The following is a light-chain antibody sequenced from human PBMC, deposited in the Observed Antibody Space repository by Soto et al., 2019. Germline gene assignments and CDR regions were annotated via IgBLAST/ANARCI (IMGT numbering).Light chain of an antibody. CDR2: GNS. V-gene: IGLV1-40*01. CDR1: SSKIGAGYD. CDR3: QSYDSRLSGWV. Sequence: QSVLTQPPSVSGAPGQRVTISCTGSSSKIGAGYDVHWYQQLPGTAPKLLIYGNSNRPSGVPDRLSGSKSGTSASLAITGLQAEDEADYYCQSYDSRLSGWVFGGGTKVTVL. J-gene: IGLJ3*02.